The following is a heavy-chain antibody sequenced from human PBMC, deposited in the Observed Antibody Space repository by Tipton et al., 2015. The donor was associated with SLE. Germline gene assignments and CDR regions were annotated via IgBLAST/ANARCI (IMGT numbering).Heavy chain of an antibody. D-gene: IGHD6-19*01. CDR2: IYYSGST. CDR1: GGSFSSSSYY. V-gene: IGHV4-39*01. CDR3: ARLFIAVAGTGNAFDI. J-gene: IGHJ3*02. Sequence: TLSLTCTVSGGSFSSSSYYWGWIRQPPGKGLEWIGSIYYSGSTYYNPSLKSRVTISVDTSKNQFSLKLSSVTAADTAVYYCARLFIAVAGTGNAFDIWGQGTMVTVSS.